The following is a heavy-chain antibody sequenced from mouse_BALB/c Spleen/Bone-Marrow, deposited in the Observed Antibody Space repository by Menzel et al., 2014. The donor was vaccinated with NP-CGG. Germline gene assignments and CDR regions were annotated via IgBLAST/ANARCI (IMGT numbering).Heavy chain of an antibody. Sequence: EVQLQQSGPDLVKPSQSLSLTCTVTSYSIXSGYSWHWIRQFPGNKLEWLGYIHYNGNTDYNPSLRSRISITRDTSKNQFFLQLNSVTTEDTATYYCARFYGSYSYWGQGTTLTVSS. CDR3: ARFYGSYSY. J-gene: IGHJ2*01. CDR1: SYSIXSGYS. V-gene: IGHV3-1*02. D-gene: IGHD1-1*02. CDR2: IHYNGNT.